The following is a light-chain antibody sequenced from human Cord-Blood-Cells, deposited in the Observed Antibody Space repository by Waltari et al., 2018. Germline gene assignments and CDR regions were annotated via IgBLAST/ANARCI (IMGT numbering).Light chain of an antibody. CDR2: KAS. J-gene: IGKJ3*01. Sequence: DIQMTQSPSTLSASVGDRVTITCRASQSISSWLAWYQQKPGKAPKLLIYKASSLESGVPSRFSGSGYGTEFTLTISSLQPDDFATYYCQQYNSDLFTFGPGTKVDIK. CDR1: QSISSW. V-gene: IGKV1-5*03. CDR3: QQYNSDLFT.